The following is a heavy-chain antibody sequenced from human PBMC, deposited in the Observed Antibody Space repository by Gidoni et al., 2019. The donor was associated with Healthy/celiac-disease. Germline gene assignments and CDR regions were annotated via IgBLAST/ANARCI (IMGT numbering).Heavy chain of an antibody. CDR3: AKAHHRETSRGYSGYDPGCLDY. V-gene: IGHV3-43*02. Sequence: EVQLVESGGGVVQPGGSLRLSCAASGFTFDDYAMHWVRQAPGKGLECVSLISGDGGSTYYADSVKGRFTISRDNSKNSLYLQMNSLRTEDTALYYCAKAHHRETSRGYSGYDPGCLDYWGQGTLVTVSS. D-gene: IGHD5-12*01. CDR1: GFTFDDYA. J-gene: IGHJ4*02. CDR2: ISGDGGST.